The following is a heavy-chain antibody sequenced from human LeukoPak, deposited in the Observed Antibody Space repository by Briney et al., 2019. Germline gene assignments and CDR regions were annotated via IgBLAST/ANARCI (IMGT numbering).Heavy chain of an antibody. D-gene: IGHD3-22*01. CDR3: GSLTVVAKDH. CDR2: INSDGSST. J-gene: IGHJ4*02. V-gene: IGHV3-74*01. Sequence: GGSLRLSCAASGFTFSSYWMHWVREAAGKGLVWVSRINSDGSSTSYADSVKGRFTISRDNAKNTLYLQMINLRAEDTAVYYCGSLTVVAKDHWGQGTLVTVSS. CDR1: GFTFSSYW.